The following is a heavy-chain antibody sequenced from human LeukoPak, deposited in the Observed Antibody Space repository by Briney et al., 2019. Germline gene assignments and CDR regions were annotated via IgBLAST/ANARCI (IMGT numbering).Heavy chain of an antibody. J-gene: IGHJ4*02. CDR1: GLTFSNHG. Sequence: GGSLRLSCAASGLTFSNHGMHWVRQAPGKGLEWVSSISSSSSYIYYADSVKGRFTISRDNAKNSLYLQMNSLRAEDTAVYYCARGSWQQLVLWGVGYYFDYWGRGTLVTVSS. CDR3: ARGSWQQLVLWGVGYYFDY. CDR2: ISSSSSYI. V-gene: IGHV3-21*01. D-gene: IGHD6-13*01.